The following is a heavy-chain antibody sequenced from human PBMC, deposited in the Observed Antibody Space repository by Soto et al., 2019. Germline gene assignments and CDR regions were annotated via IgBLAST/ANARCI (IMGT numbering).Heavy chain of an antibody. CDR3: ARDFTIFGVVISLSHYYGMDV. D-gene: IGHD3-3*01. J-gene: IGHJ6*02. CDR1: GGTFSSYA. V-gene: IGHV1-69*13. Sequence: SVKVSCKASGGTFSSYAISWVRQAPGKGLEWMGGIIPIFGTANYAQKFQGRVTITADESTSTAYMELSSLRSEDTAVYYCARDFTIFGVVISLSHYYGMDVWGQ. CDR2: IIPIFGTA.